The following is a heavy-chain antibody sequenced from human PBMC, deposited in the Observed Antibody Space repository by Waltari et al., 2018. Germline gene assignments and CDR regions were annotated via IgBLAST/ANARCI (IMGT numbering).Heavy chain of an antibody. CDR3: AKNPDSGYAYMDY. D-gene: IGHD5-12*01. CDR2: VSGRGVGDTT. Sequence: VQLVESGGGLVQPGGSLRLSCAASGFTFSTYAMSWVRQAPGKGLEWVSVVSGRGVGDTTSYADSVKGRFTISRDNAKNTVFLQMNRLRVEDTAVYYCAKNPDSGYAYMDYWGQGALVTVSS. J-gene: IGHJ4*02. CDR1: GFTFSTYA. V-gene: IGHV3-23*04.